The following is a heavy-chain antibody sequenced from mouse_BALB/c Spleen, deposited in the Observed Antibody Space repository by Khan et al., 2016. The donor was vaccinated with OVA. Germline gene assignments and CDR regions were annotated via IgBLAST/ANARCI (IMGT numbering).Heavy chain of an antibody. CDR3: ARQPGYYEGSAMDY. D-gene: IGHD2-3*01. CDR1: GFTFSSYG. J-gene: IGHJ4*01. CDR2: ISSGGSYT. Sequence: EVELVESGGDLVKPGGSLKLSCAASGFTFSSYGMSWVRQTPDKRLEWVAAISSGGSYTYYPDSLKGRFTISRDNANNTLYLQMSSLKSEDTAMYYCARQPGYYEGSAMDYWGQGTLVTVSS. V-gene: IGHV5-6*01.